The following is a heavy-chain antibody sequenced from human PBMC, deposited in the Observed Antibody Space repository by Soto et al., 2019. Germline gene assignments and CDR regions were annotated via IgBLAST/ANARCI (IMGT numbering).Heavy chain of an antibody. J-gene: IGHJ4*02. Sequence: PGGSLRLSCVASGFSLYSYVIHWVRQTPCKGLQWVAVISIDGTRTYYADSVKGRFTVSRDNSKNTLYLQMSSLRAGVTAVYYCARDKRDLRFLEWSYYYDYWGQGSLVTVSS. V-gene: IGHV3-30*15. CDR2: ISIDGTRT. CDR3: ARDKRDLRFLEWSYYYDY. D-gene: IGHD3-3*01. CDR1: GFSLYSYV.